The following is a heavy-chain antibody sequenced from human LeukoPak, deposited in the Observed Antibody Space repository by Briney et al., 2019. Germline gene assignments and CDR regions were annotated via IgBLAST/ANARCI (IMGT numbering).Heavy chain of an antibody. CDR3: ARGRKPIFDY. CDR1: GGSLSGYY. D-gene: IGHD1-14*01. Sequence: SETLSLTCAVYGGSLSGYYWSWTRQPPGKGLEWIGEINHSGSTNYNPSLKSRVTISVDTSKNQFSLKLSSVTAADTAVYYCARGRKPIFDYWGQGTLVTVSS. J-gene: IGHJ4*02. V-gene: IGHV4-34*01. CDR2: INHSGST.